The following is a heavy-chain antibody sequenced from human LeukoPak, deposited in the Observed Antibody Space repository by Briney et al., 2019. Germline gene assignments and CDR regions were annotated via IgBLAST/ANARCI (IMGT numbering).Heavy chain of an antibody. CDR1: GDSLRKSTFY. Sequence: SETLSLTCTVSGDSLRKSTFYWVWIRQPPGKGLEWIRSIYYSGGADYNPSLQSRVTISVDTSKNEFSLKVRSVTAADTAVYFCARTHCEGDCFSAIRYWGQGTPVTVSS. V-gene: IGHV4-39*07. CDR2: IYYSGGA. J-gene: IGHJ4*02. CDR3: ARTHCEGDCFSAIRY. D-gene: IGHD2-21*02.